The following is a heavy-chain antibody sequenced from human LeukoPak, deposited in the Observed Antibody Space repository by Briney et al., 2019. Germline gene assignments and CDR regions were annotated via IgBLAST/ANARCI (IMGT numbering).Heavy chain of an antibody. CDR3: ARVLSGRGSLYDYFYYMDV. CDR2: TYSNGRT. Sequence: GGSLRLSCAASGFTFSSYGVSWVRQAPGKGLEWVSVTYSNGRTYYADSVKGRFTISRDISKNTLYLQMNSLRAEDTAVYYCARVLSGRGSLYDYFYYMDVWGKGTTVTISS. V-gene: IGHV3-53*01. D-gene: IGHD3-10*01. J-gene: IGHJ6*03. CDR1: GFTFSSYG.